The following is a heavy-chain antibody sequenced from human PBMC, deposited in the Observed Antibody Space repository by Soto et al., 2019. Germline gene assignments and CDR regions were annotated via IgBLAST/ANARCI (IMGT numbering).Heavy chain of an antibody. Sequence: SETLSLTCAVYGGSFSGYYWSWIRQPPGKGLEWIGEINHSGSTNYNPSLKSRVTISVDTSKNQFSLKLSSVTAADTAVYYCARSRPLSTLTDIVVVVAATGDFDYWGQGTLVTVSS. D-gene: IGHD2-15*01. V-gene: IGHV4-34*01. CDR3: ARSRPLSTLTDIVVVVAATGDFDY. CDR2: INHSGST. J-gene: IGHJ4*02. CDR1: GGSFSGYY.